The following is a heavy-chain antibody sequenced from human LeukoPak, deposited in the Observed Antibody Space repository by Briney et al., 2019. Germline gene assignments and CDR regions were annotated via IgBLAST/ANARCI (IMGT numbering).Heavy chain of an antibody. D-gene: IGHD6-19*01. J-gene: IGHJ4*02. CDR1: GFTFSSYG. Sequence: GRSLRLSCAASGFTFSSYGMHWVRQAPGKGLEGVAVIWYDGSNKYYVDSVKGRFTISRDNSKNTLYLQMNSLRAEDTAVYYCAKGSFLAVAGSLDYWGQGALVTVSS. V-gene: IGHV3-33*06. CDR2: IWYDGSNK. CDR3: AKGSFLAVAGSLDY.